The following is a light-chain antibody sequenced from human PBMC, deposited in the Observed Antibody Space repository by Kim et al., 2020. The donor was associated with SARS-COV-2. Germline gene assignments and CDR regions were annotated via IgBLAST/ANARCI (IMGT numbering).Light chain of an antibody. Sequence: RVTIPCSGGRSNTDIVYDVPWSHQRPGRAPKLLIYGNDHRPSGVPDRFSGSSSGASGSLTITGLQADDEADYYCQSYDINLSGPIFGGGTQLTVL. CDR2: GND. V-gene: IGLV1-40*03. CDR3: QSYDINLSGPI. J-gene: IGLJ2*01. CDR1: RSNTDIVYD.